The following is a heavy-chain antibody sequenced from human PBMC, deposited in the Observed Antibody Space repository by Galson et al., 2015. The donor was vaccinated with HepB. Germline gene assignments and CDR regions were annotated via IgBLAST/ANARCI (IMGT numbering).Heavy chain of an antibody. D-gene: IGHD2-2*02. Sequence: SLRLSCAASGFTFSSYSMNWVRQAPGKGLGWVSYVGSSSSTIYYADSVKGRFTISRDNAKNSLYLQMNSLRDEDTAVYYCARASGYCSSTSCYTQRGYMDVWGKGTTVTVSS. CDR3: ARASGYCSSTSCYTQRGYMDV. CDR1: GFTFSSYS. V-gene: IGHV3-48*02. J-gene: IGHJ6*03. CDR2: VGSSSSTI.